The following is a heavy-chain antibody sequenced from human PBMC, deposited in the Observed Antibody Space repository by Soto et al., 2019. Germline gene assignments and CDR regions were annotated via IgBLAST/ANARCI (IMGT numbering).Heavy chain of an antibody. J-gene: IGHJ4*02. Sequence: SGGSLRLSCAASGFTFSSYSMNWVRQAPGKGLEWVSSISSSSSYIYYADSVKGRFTISRDNAKNSLYLQMNSLRAEDTAVYYCASRLMTTVTPLDYWGQGTLVTVS. CDR2: ISSSSSYI. CDR3: ASRLMTTVTPLDY. D-gene: IGHD4-17*01. V-gene: IGHV3-21*01. CDR1: GFTFSSYS.